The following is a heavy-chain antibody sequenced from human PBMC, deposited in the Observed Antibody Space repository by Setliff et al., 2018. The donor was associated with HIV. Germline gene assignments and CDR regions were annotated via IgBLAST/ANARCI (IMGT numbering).Heavy chain of an antibody. D-gene: IGHD5-18*01. CDR2: FHYSGST. V-gene: IGHV4-59*05. CDR1: GDSISSHY. CDR3: ARGLSVYSYANVYYYHGMDV. Sequence: SETLSLTCTVSGDSISSHYWSWIRQAPGKGLEWIGSFHYSGSTSYDPSLKSRVAISVDTSKSQFSLKMTSVTAADTAVYYCARGLSVYSYANVYYYHGMDVWGQGTTVTVSS. J-gene: IGHJ6*02.